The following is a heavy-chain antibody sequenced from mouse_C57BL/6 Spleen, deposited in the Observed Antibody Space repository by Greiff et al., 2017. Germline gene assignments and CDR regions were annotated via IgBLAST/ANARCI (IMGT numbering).Heavy chain of an antibody. CDR2: INPNNGGT. CDR1: GYTFTDYY. D-gene: IGHD1-1*01. J-gene: IGHJ2*01. V-gene: IGHV1-26*01. Sequence: EVQLQQSGPELVKPGASVKISCKASGYTFTDYYMNWVKQSHGKSLEWIGDINPNNGGTSYNQKFKGKATLTVDKSSSTAYMVLRSLTSEDSAVYYCARSGTTGDYFDYWGQGTTLTVSS. CDR3: ARSGTTGDYFDY.